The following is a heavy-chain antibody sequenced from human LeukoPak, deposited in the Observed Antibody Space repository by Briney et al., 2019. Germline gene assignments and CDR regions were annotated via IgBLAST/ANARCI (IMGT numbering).Heavy chain of an antibody. J-gene: IGHJ3*02. CDR1: VFTFSSYS. CDR2: LTGRGCST. CDR3: AKNLEGDDYDFWSGYYSGGAFDI. V-gene: IGHV3-23*01. D-gene: IGHD3-3*01. Sequence: GPSLGLSCGASVFTFSSYSMIWVRQAPGKGLEGVLALTGRGCSTYYADSVKGRFTISRDNSKNTLYLQMNSLRAEDTAVYYCAKNLEGDDYDFWSGYYSGGAFDIWGQGTMVTVSS.